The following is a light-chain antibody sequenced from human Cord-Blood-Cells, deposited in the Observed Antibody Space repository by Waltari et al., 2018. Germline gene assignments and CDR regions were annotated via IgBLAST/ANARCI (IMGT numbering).Light chain of an antibody. V-gene: IGLV1-40*01. CDR2: GNS. CDR3: QSYDSSLSGWV. Sequence: QSVLTQPPSVSGAPGQRVTISCTGSSSNIGAGYDEHWYQQLPGTAPKLLIYGNSNRPSVVPDRFSGSKSGTSASLAITGLQAEDEADYYCQSYDSSLSGWVFGGGTKLTVL. J-gene: IGLJ3*02. CDR1: SSNIGAGYD.